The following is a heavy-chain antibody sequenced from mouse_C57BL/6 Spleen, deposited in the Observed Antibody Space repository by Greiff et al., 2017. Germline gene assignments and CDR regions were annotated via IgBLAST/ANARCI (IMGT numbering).Heavy chain of an antibody. J-gene: IGHJ4*01. V-gene: IGHV1-15*01. CDR1: GYTFTDYE. D-gene: IGHD2-3*01. CDR2: IDPETGGT. CDR3: TREEVYDGYPYAMDY. Sequence: VQRVESGAELVRPGASVTLSCKASGYTFTDYEMHWVKQTPVHGLEWIGAIDPETGGTAYNQKFKGKAILTADKSSSTAYMELRSLTSEDSAVYYCTREEVYDGYPYAMDYWGQGTSVTVSS.